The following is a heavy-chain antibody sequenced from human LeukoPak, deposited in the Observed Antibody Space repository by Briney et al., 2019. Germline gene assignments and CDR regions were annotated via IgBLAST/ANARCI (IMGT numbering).Heavy chain of an antibody. CDR3: ARPYQRSGPYYFDY. CDR1: GLTFRSHS. D-gene: IGHD2-15*01. Sequence: PGGSLRLSCVDSGLTFRSHSTNWVRQAPGKGLEWVSYISSSSSTIYYADSVKGRFTISRDNAKNSLFLQMNSLRAEDTAVYYCARPYQRSGPYYFDYWGQGTLVTVSS. CDR2: ISSSSSTI. J-gene: IGHJ4*02. V-gene: IGHV3-48*04.